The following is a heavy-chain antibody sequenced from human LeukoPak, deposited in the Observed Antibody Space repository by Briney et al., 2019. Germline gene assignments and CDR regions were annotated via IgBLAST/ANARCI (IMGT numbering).Heavy chain of an antibody. CDR2: IHPSGGST. Sequence: GASVKISCKASGYTFTAYYMYWVRQAPGQGPECMGVIHPSGGSTTYAQKFQGRVTLTKDTATSTVYIELSSLRSDDTAVYYCARMAMDPAMVTNFFDLWGQGTLLTVSA. V-gene: IGHV1-46*01. J-gene: IGHJ4*02. CDR1: GYTFTAYY. CDR3: ARMAMDPAMVTNFFDL. D-gene: IGHD5-18*01.